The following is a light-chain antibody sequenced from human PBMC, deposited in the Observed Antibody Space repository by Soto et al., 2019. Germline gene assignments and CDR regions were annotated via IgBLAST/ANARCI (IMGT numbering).Light chain of an antibody. CDR1: QSVSTN. V-gene: IGKV3-15*01. Sequence: EIVMTQSPATLSVFPGERATLSCRASQSVSTNLAWYQQKPGQAPRLLIYGASARATGIPARFSGSGSGPEFTLPISSLQSEDFAVYYCHQYNNWPPYTFGQGTKLEIK. J-gene: IGKJ2*01. CDR2: GAS. CDR3: HQYNNWPPYT.